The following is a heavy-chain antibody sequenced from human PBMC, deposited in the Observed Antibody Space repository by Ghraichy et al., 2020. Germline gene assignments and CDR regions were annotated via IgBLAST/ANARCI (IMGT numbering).Heavy chain of an antibody. Sequence: GGSLRLSCAASRFTFGHAWMSWVRQAPGKGLEWVGRVKTNMDGGTTDYATPVKGRFTISRDDSKNALYLQMNSLRTDDTAVYYCCTADPYYGSGSAVWGQGTTVTVSS. CDR1: RFTFGHAW. J-gene: IGHJ6*02. CDR2: VKTNMDGGTT. V-gene: IGHV3-15*01. CDR3: CTADPYYGSGSAV. D-gene: IGHD3-10*01.